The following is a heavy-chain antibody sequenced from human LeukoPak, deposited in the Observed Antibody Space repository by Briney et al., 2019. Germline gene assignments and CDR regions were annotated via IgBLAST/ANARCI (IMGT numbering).Heavy chain of an antibody. CDR2: IYTSGST. CDR1: GGSISSGSYY. J-gene: IGHJ2*01. V-gene: IGHV4-61*02. CDR3: ARSGSMVRGVIRRYWYFDL. Sequence: SETLSLTCTVSGGSISSGSYYWSCIRQPAGKGLECIGRIYTSGSTNYNPSLKSRVTISVDTSKHQFSLKLSSVTAADTAVYYCARSGSMVRGVIRRYWYFDLWGRGTLVTVSS. D-gene: IGHD3-10*01.